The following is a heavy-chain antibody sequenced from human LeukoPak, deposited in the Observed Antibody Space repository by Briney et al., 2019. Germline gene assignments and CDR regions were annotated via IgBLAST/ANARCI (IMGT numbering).Heavy chain of an antibody. CDR2: INPSGGDT. D-gene: IGHD6-6*01. V-gene: IGHV1-46*01. J-gene: IGHJ5*01. CDR3: AREDTLSIIAARHLDS. CDR1: GYTFTSYY. Sequence: APVKMSCKASGYTFTSYYIHWVRQAPGQGLEWMGIINPSGGDTTYAQKFQGRVTMTRDTSTTTVYMELSSLRSEDTAVYYCAREDTLSIIAARHLDSWGHGNLVTVSS.